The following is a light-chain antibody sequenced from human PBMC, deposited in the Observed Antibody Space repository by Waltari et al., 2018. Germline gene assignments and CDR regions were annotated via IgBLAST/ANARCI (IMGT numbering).Light chain of an antibody. Sequence: QSVLTQPPSASGTPGQKITISCSGVRSNVGGNPVNWYRHLPGSAPQLLILRDNQRPPGVPDRFSGSKSGTSASLAISGLQSEDEADYYCAAWDFRVELWVFGGGTKLTVL. CDR2: RDN. V-gene: IGLV1-44*01. J-gene: IGLJ3*02. CDR3: AAWDFRVELWV. CDR1: RSNVGGNP.